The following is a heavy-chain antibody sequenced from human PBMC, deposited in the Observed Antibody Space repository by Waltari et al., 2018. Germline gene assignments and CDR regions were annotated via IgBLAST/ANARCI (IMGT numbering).Heavy chain of an antibody. Sequence: EVQLLESGGGLVQPGGSLRLSCAASGFTFNNYAMSWVRQAPGKGLEWVSGSSASGESTFYADSVKGRFSISRDNAKNTLYMEMNTLRVEDTAVYYCAKEESAGYGTDYWGQGTLVTVSS. V-gene: IGHV3-23*01. CDR3: AKEESAGYGTDY. J-gene: IGHJ4*02. CDR1: GFTFNNYA. D-gene: IGHD5-12*01. CDR2: SSASGEST.